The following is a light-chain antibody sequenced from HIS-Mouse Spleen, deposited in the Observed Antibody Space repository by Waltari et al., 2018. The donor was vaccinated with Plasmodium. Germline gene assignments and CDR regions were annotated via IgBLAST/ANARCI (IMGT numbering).Light chain of an antibody. CDR1: ASPKKY. CDR2: EDS. Sequence: SYELTHPPSVSVSPGQPARITCSGAASPKKYAYWYQQKSGQAPVLVIYEDSKRHSGIPERFSGSSSGTMATLTISGAQVEDEADYYCYSTDSSGNHRVFGGGTKLTVL. J-gene: IGLJ3*02. CDR3: YSTDSSGNHRV. V-gene: IGLV3-10*01.